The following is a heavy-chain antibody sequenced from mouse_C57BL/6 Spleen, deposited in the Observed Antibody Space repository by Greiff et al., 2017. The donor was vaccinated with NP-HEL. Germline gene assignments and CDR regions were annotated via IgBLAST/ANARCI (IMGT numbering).Heavy chain of an antibody. CDR2: IHPNSGST. CDR1: GYTFTSYW. V-gene: IGHV1-64*01. D-gene: IGHD2-3*01. J-gene: IGHJ2*01. CDR3: ARAHGYYPYYFDD. Sequence: QVQLQQPGAELVKPGASVKLSCKASGYTFTSYWMHWVKQRPGQGLEWIGMIHPNSGSTNYNEKFKSKATLTVDKSSSTAYMQLSSLTSEDSAVYYCARAHGYYPYYFDDWGQGTTLTVSS.